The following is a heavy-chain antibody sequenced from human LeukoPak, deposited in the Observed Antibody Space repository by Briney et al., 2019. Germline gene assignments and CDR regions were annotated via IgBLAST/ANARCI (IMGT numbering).Heavy chain of an antibody. CDR2: IRYDGSNK. D-gene: IGHD2/OR15-2a*01. CDR3: AKTPSSSMPRTFDY. Sequence: PGGSLRLSCAASGFTFSSYGMHWVRQAPGKGLEWVAFIRYDGSNKYYADSVKGRFTISRDNSKNTLYLQMNSLRAEDTAVYYCAKTPSSSMPRTFDYWGQETLVTVSS. J-gene: IGHJ4*02. V-gene: IGHV3-30*02. CDR1: GFTFSSYG.